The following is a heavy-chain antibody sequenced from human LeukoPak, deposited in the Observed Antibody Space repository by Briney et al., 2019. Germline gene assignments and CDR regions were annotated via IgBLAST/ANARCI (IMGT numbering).Heavy chain of an antibody. CDR2: IYSSGST. CDR1: GVSFSSGSYY. D-gene: IGHD3-22*01. J-gene: IGHJ4*02. CDR3: ARLTTYCYDSSGYYELFDY. V-gene: IGHV4-61*02. Sequence: SQTLSLTCTVSGVSFSSGSYYWSWIPQPAGQGLEWLVRIYSSGSTNYNPSLNSRVTTSVDTSKNQFSLKLSSVTAADTAVYYCARLTTYCYDSSGYYELFDYWGKGTLVTVSS.